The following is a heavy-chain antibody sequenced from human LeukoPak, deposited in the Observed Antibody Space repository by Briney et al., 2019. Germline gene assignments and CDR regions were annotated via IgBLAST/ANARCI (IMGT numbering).Heavy chain of an antibody. CDR3: ARGAAAAADNWFDP. V-gene: IGHV1-18*01. Sequence: ASVKVSCKASGGTFSSYAISWVRQAPGQGLEWMGWISAYNGNTNYAQKLQGRVTMTTDTSTSTAYMELRSLRSDDTAVYYCARGAAAAADNWFDPWGQGTLVTVSS. CDR2: ISAYNGNT. CDR1: GGTFSSYA. J-gene: IGHJ5*02. D-gene: IGHD6-13*01.